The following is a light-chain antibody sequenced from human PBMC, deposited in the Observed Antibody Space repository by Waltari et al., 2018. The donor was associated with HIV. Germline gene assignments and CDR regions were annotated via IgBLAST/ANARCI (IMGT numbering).Light chain of an antibody. CDR1: NSTIGNNY. Sequence: QSVLTQPPSVSAAPGQQVTISCSGSNSTIGNNYVAWYQQFPGTAPKLLLFDNPDRPSGIPDRFAGSKSGTSATLDITGLQIGDEADYYCGTWDNSLKAGVFGGGTRLTVL. V-gene: IGLV1-51*01. J-gene: IGLJ3*02. CDR2: DNP. CDR3: GTWDNSLKAGV.